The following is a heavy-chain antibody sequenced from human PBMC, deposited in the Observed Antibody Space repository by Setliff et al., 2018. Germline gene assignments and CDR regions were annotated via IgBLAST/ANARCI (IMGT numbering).Heavy chain of an antibody. CDR3: ARQPYSTTYYYYYYYMNV. CDR2: IFYTGST. J-gene: IGHJ6*03. D-gene: IGHD6-13*01. V-gene: IGHV4-59*04. CDR1: GGSIRNYY. Sequence: SETLSLTCTVSGGSIRNYYWSWIRQPPGKGLEWMGSIFYTGSTYYSPSLKSRVTMSIDTSKNQFSLNLNSVTAADTAVYYCARQPYSTTYYYYYYYMNVWGRGTTVTVSS.